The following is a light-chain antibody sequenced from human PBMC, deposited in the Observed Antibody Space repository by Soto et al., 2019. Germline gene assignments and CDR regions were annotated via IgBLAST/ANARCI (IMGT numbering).Light chain of an antibody. CDR2: KAS. J-gene: IGKJ1*01. Sequence: DIQITQSPSTLSASVGYRVTITCRASQSISSGLAWYQQKPGKAPKLLIYKASSLESGVPSRFSGSGSGTEFTLTISSLQPDDFATYYCQQYNSYSRTFGQGTKVDI. CDR3: QQYNSYSRT. V-gene: IGKV1-5*03. CDR1: QSISSG.